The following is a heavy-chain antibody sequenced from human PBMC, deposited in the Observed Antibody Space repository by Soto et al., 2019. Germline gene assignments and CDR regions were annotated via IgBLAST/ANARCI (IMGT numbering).Heavy chain of an antibody. Sequence: GASVKVSCKASGYTFTSYYMHWVRQAPGQGLEWMGIINPSGGSTSYAQKFQGRVTMTRDTSTSTVYMELSSLRSEDTAVYYCARDQSGSYWPTDAFDIWGQGTMVTVSS. CDR2: INPSGGST. J-gene: IGHJ3*02. CDR3: ARDQSGSYWPTDAFDI. CDR1: GYTFTSYY. V-gene: IGHV1-46*01. D-gene: IGHD1-26*01.